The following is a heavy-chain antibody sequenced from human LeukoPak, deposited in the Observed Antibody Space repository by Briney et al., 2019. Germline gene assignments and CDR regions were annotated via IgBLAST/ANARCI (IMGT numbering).Heavy chain of an antibody. J-gene: IGHJ5*02. Sequence: AETLSLTCSVSAASISDYYWSWIRLPPGKGLEWIGYIYYSGTTNYHPSLKSRVTISKDPSKNQISLKLTSVTHADTAVYYCARAPNWFDPWGQGILVTVSS. CDR2: IYYSGTT. CDR3: ARAPNWFDP. V-gene: IGHV4-59*01. CDR1: AASISDYY.